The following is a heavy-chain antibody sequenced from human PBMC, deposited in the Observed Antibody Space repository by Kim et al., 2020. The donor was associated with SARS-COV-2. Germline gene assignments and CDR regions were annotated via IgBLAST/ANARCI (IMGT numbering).Heavy chain of an antibody. CDR3: AKDGHIVVVPAARSFDY. J-gene: IGHJ4*02. V-gene: IGHV3-23*01. D-gene: IGHD2-2*01. Sequence: GTVRFTISRDKSKNSLYLQMNSLRAEDTAVYYCAKDGHIVVVPAARSFDYWGQGTLVTVSS.